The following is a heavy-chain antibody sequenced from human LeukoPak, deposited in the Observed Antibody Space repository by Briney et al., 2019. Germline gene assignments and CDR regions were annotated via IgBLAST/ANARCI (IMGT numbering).Heavy chain of an antibody. Sequence: GGSLRLSCVASGFTFSSYSMNWVRQAPGKGPEWVPSISGSAWTIYDTDSVKGRFTTSRDNAKNSLYLQMNSLRPEDTAVYFCTRDIRLTTDRDAFDIWGRGTMVTVSS. CDR2: ISGSAWTI. CDR3: TRDIRLTTDRDAFDI. V-gene: IGHV3-21*01. D-gene: IGHD1-14*01. CDR1: GFTFSSYS. J-gene: IGHJ3*02.